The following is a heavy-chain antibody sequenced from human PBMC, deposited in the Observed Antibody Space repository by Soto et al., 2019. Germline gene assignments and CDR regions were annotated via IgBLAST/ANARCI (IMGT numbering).Heavy chain of an antibody. J-gene: IGHJ6*02. CDR2: INHSGVF. V-gene: IGHV4-34*01. D-gene: IGHD6-19*01. CDR3: ARGRVAVALRGYYYGMDV. CDR1: GWSFSGYY. Sequence: XETLSLTCGVYGWSFSGYYWIWIRQPPGKGLEWIGEINHSGVFNYNTSLKSRVTISVDTSKKKFSLKLSSVTAADTAVYYCARGRVAVALRGYYYGMDVWGQGTTVTVSS.